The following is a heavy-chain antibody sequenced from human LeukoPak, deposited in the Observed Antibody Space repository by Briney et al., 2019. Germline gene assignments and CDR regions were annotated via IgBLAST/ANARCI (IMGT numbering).Heavy chain of an antibody. CDR2: IWYDGSNK. Sequence: GRSLRLSCAASGFTSSSYGMHWVRQAPGKGLEWVAVIWYDGSNKYYADSVKGRFTISRDNSKNTLYLQMNSLRAEDTAVYYCARDHHYYDSSGYYGPGDYWGQGTLVTVSS. V-gene: IGHV3-33*01. J-gene: IGHJ4*02. CDR1: GFTSSSYG. CDR3: ARDHHYYDSSGYYGPGDY. D-gene: IGHD3-22*01.